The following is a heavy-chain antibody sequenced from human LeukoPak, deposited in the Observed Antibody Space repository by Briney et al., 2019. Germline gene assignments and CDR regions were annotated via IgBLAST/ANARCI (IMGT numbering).Heavy chain of an antibody. CDR3: ARVGQWLTLIYDY. V-gene: IGHV1-2*06. CDR2: INPNSGDT. Sequence: ASVKVSCKTSGYTLTGYYVHWVRQAPGQGLEWMGRINPNSGDTNYAQKFQGRVTMTRDTSISTAYMELSRLRSDDTAVYYCARVGQWLTLIYDYWGQGTLVTVSS. CDR1: GYTLTGYY. D-gene: IGHD6-19*01. J-gene: IGHJ4*02.